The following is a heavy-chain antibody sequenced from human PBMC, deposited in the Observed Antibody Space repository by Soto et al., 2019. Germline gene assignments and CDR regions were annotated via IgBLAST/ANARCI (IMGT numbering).Heavy chain of an antibody. CDR2: ISGSGGSS. Sequence: EVQLLESGGGLVQPGGSLRLSCAASGFTFSSYAMSWVRQAPGKGLEWVSAISGSGGSSYYADSVKGRFTISRDNSKNTLYLQMNSLRAEDTAVYYCAKGIAVASYYFDYWGQGTLVTVSS. CDR1: GFTFSSYA. J-gene: IGHJ4*02. CDR3: AKGIAVASYYFDY. D-gene: IGHD6-19*01. V-gene: IGHV3-23*01.